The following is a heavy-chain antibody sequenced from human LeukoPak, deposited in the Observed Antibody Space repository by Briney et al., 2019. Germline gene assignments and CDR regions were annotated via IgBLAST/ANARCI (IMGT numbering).Heavy chain of an antibody. Sequence: SETLSLTCSISGGSVSSYYCSWIRQPPGKGLEWIGYIHNSGRTNYNPSLKSRVTGFVDTSKNQVSLRLSSVTAADTAVYYCARHGTISSESYFDYWGQGALVTVSS. CDR2: IHNSGRT. D-gene: IGHD1-14*01. V-gene: IGHV4-59*08. J-gene: IGHJ4*02. CDR3: ARHGTISSESYFDY. CDR1: GGSVSSYY.